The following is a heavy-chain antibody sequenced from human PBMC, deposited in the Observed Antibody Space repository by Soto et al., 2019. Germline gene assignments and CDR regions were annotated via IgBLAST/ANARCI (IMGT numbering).Heavy chain of an antibody. CDR1: GGTFSSYA. V-gene: IGHV1-69*01. Sequence: QVQLVQSGAEVKKPGSSVKVSCKASGGTFSSYAISWVRQAPGQGLEWMGGIIPIFGTANYAQKFQGRVTITADESTSTAYMELSSLRSEDTAVYYCARGRLWSGYDRNNDAFDIWGQGTMVTVSS. CDR3: ARGRLWSGYDRNNDAFDI. J-gene: IGHJ3*02. CDR2: IIPIFGTA. D-gene: IGHD3-3*01.